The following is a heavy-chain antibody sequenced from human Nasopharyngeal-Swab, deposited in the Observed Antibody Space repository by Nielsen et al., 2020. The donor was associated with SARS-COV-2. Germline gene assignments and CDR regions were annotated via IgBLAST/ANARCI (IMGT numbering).Heavy chain of an antibody. CDR2: INTKTGNP. CDR3: ARAGHHLVNWFDP. J-gene: IGHJ5*02. Sequence: WVRQAPGQGLEWMGWINTKTGNPTYAQGFTGRFVFSLDTSVSTAYLQISSLNAEDTAVYYCARAGHHLVNWFDPWGQGTLVTVSS. D-gene: IGHD4-23*01. V-gene: IGHV7-4-1*02.